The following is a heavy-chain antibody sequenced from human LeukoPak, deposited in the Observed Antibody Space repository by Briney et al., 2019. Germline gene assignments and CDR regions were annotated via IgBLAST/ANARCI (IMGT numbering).Heavy chain of an antibody. D-gene: IGHD6-13*01. CDR3: ARERGGWEQHLVPLNRARHVQSQALDY. V-gene: IGHV1-46*01. Sequence: WASVNVSCKASGYTFTSYYMHWVRQAPGQGLEWMGIINPSGGSTSYAQKFQGRVTMTRDTSTSTVYMELSSLRSEDTAVYYCARERGGWEQHLVPLNRARHVQSQALDYWGQGTLVTVSS. CDR1: GYTFTSYY. J-gene: IGHJ4*02. CDR2: INPSGGST.